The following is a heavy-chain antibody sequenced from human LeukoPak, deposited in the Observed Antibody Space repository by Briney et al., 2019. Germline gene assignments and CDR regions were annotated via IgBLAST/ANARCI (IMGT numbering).Heavy chain of an antibody. J-gene: IGHJ4*02. D-gene: IGHD3-10*01. CDR2: ISGSGGST. CDR3: AKVRPLGTMVRGVMSDY. Sequence: GGSLRLSCAVSGFTFSSYAMNWVRQAPGKGLEWVSTISGSGGSTYYADSVKGRFTISRDNSKNTLYLQMNSLRAEDTAVYYCAKVRPLGTMVRGVMSDYWGQGTLVTVSS. CDR1: GFTFSSYA. V-gene: IGHV3-23*01.